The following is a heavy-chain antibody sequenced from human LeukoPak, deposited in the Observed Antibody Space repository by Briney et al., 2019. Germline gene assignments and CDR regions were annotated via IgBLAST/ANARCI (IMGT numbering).Heavy chain of an antibody. V-gene: IGHV3-30*02. Sequence: GGSLRLSCAASGFSFSSYGMHWVRQAPGKGLEWVALIWNDGSDMSYADSVKGRFTISRDNSKDTLYLQMNNLGAEDTAVYYCAKDLELEPFDYWGQGTLVTVSS. CDR2: IWNDGSDM. CDR1: GFSFSSYG. CDR3: AKDLELEPFDY. J-gene: IGHJ4*02. D-gene: IGHD1-26*01.